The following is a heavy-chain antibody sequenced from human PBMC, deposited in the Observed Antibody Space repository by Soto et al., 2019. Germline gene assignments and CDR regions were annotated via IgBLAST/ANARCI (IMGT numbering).Heavy chain of an antibody. V-gene: IGHV1-18*01. D-gene: IGHD3-22*01. J-gene: IGHJ4*02. CDR1: GYTFTSYG. CDR2: ISAYNGNT. CDR3: ARAHRNYYDSSGPPEPDY. Sequence: ASVKVSCKASGYTFTSYGISWVRQAPGQGLEWMGWISAYNGNTNYAQKLQGRVTMTTDTSTSTAYMELRSLRSDDTAVYYCARAHRNYYDSSGPPEPDYWGQGTLVTVSS.